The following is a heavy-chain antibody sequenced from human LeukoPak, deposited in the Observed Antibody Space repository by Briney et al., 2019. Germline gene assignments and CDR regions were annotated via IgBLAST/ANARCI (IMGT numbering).Heavy chain of an antibody. D-gene: IGHD2-15*01. J-gene: IGHJ5*02. CDR1: GGTFSSYA. CDR2: IIPIFGTA. V-gene: IGHV1-69*05. Sequence: GSSVKVSCKASGGTFSSYAFSWVRQAPGQGLEWRGGIIPIFGTANYAQKFQGRVTITTDESTSTAYMELSSLRSEDTAVYYGASLGPPGYCSGGSCYSAVGFDPWGQGTLVTVSS. CDR3: ASLGPPGYCSGGSCYSAVGFDP.